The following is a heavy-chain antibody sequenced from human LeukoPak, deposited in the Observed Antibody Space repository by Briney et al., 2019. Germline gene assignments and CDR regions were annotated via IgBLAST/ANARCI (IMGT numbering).Heavy chain of an antibody. CDR3: ARDRGIAAQQGYYYYMDV. D-gene: IGHD6-6*01. J-gene: IGHJ6*03. V-gene: IGHV3-66*01. CDR2: IYSGGST. Sequence: PGGSLRLSCAASGFTVSSNYMSWVRQAPGKGLEWVSVIYSGGSTYYADSVKGRFTISRDNSKNTLYLQMNSLRAEDTAVYYCARDRGIAAQQGYYYYMDVWGKGTTVTVSS. CDR1: GFTVSSNY.